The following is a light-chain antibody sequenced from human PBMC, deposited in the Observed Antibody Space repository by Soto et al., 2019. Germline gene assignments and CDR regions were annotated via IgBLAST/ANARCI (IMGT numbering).Light chain of an antibody. V-gene: IGKV1-5*03. CDR3: QQYERYST. CDR1: QNSYSW. J-gene: IGKJ1*01. CDR2: KAS. Sequence: DIQMTKSPSTLSASVGDRVSITCRASQNSYSWFAWYQQKPGTAPKLLIYKASTLESGVPSRFSGSGSGIEFTPTISGLQPDDSAAYYCQQYERYSTFGQGTKVEIK.